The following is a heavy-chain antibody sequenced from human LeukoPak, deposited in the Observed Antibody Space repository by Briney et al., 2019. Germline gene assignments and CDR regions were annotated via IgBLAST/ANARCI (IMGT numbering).Heavy chain of an antibody. CDR1: GFSFSSYR. Sequence: GSLRLSCAASGFSFSSYRMNWVRQALGKGLEWVASISSNNGYIYYADSVKGRFTISRDNGENSLHLQMNSLRAEDAAVYYCARDLGTRKSIAFADWGQGTLVTVSS. CDR2: ISSNNGYI. V-gene: IGHV3-21*01. CDR3: ARDLGTRKSIAFAD. D-gene: IGHD6-6*01. J-gene: IGHJ4*02.